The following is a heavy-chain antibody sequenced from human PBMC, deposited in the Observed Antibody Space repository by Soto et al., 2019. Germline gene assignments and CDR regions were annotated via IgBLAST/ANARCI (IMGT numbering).Heavy chain of an antibody. D-gene: IGHD3-22*01. CDR1: GDTFSSYA. CDR2: IIPMVGTA. J-gene: IGHJ4*02. CDR3: ARVGPAHYYDSSGYYSPLDY. Sequence: QVQLVQSGAEVKKPGSSVKVSCKASGDTFSSYAINWVRQAPGQGLEWMGGIIPMVGTANYAQKCKGRVTITAGESTSTVYMELSSLRSEDTAVYYCARVGPAHYYDSSGYYSPLDYWGQGTLVTVSS. V-gene: IGHV1-69*01.